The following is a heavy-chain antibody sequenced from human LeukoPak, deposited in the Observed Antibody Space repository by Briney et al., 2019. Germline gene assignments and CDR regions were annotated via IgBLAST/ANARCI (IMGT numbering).Heavy chain of an antibody. CDR1: GGSVGSDNSY. D-gene: IGHD3-10*01. V-gene: IGHV4-61*02. CDR2: IYADGSS. Sequence: SQTLSLTCTVSGGSVGSDNSYWNWIRQPAGKGLEWIGRIYADGSSTYNPSLKSRVTILVDTSKNQFSLRLTSMTAADTAVHYCARGYYYRTWGQGTLVTVSS. J-gene: IGHJ4*02. CDR3: ARGYYYRT.